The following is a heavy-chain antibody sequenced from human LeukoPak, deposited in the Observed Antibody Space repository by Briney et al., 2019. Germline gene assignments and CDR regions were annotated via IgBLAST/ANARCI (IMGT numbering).Heavy chain of an antibody. CDR1: GYTFTSYG. V-gene: IGHV1-18*01. D-gene: IGHD3-3*01. Sequence: ASVKVSCKASGYTFTSYGISWVRQAPGQGLEWMGWISAYNGNTNYAQKLQGRVTMTTDTSTSTAYMELRSLRSDDTAVYYCARDTYYDFWSGPNWFDPWGQGTLVTVSS. CDR2: ISAYNGNT. CDR3: ARDTYYDFWSGPNWFDP. J-gene: IGHJ5*02.